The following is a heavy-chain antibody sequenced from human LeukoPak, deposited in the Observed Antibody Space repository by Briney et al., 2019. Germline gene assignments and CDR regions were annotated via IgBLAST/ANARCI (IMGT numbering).Heavy chain of an antibody. J-gene: IGHJ6*03. D-gene: IGHD3-3*01. V-gene: IGHV3-11*01. CDR3: AKGSRRDTIFGVVKIYYYMDV. Sequence: GGSLRLSCAASGFTFSDYYMSWIRQAPGKGLEWVSYISSSGSTIYYADSVKGRFTISRDNAKNSLYLQMNSLRAEDTAVYYCAKGSRRDTIFGVVKIYYYMDVWGKGTTVTVSS. CDR2: ISSSGSTI. CDR1: GFTFSDYY.